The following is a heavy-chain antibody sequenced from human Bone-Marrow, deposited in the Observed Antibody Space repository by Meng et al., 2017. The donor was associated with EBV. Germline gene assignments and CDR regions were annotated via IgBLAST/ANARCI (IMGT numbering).Heavy chain of an antibody. D-gene: IGHD2-8*02. CDR3: SRDLVGSDDY. V-gene: IGHV3-74*01. Sequence: GQLLESGGGLVQPGGSLRPSCAASGFTFSNYWMHWVRQAPGKGLMWVSRLNEDGATTTYADSVKGRFTISRDNAKNTLYLHMSSLRADDTAVYYCSRDLVGSDDYWGQGTLVTVSS. CDR2: LNEDGATT. J-gene: IGHJ4*02. CDR1: GFTFSNYW.